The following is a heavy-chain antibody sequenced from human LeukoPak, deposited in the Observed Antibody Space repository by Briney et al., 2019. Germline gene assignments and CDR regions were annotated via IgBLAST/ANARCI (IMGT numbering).Heavy chain of an antibody. Sequence: SETLSLTCTVSGGSISSGGYYWSWIRQHPGKGLEWIGYIYYSGSTYYNPSLKSRVTISVDTSKNQFSLKLSSVTAADTAVYYCARSLLYSGSSFDYWGQGTLVTVSS. J-gene: IGHJ4*02. CDR2: IYYSGST. CDR1: GGSISSGGYY. D-gene: IGHD1-26*01. CDR3: ARSLLYSGSSFDY. V-gene: IGHV4-31*03.